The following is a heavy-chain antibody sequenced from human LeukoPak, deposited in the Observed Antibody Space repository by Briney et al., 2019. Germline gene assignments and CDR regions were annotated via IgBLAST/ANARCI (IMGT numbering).Heavy chain of an antibody. V-gene: IGHV1-69*05. CDR3: ALSAEKQLVYFDF. Sequence: ASVKVSCRASGGTFSNYDVTWVRQAPGQGLEWMGRIIPVFDTAEYAQNFQGRVTMTTDESSSTAYMELYSLRSEDTAVYYCALSAEKQLVYFDFWGQGTLVTVSS. J-gene: IGHJ4*02. CDR1: GGTFSNYD. D-gene: IGHD6-13*01. CDR2: IIPVFDTA.